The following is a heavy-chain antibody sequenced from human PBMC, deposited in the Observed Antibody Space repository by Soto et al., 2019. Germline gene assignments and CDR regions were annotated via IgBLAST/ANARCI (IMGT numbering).Heavy chain of an antibody. D-gene: IGHD6-6*01. CDR1: GFTFSSYG. CDR2: INDSGDT. J-gene: IGHJ4*02. CDR3: AKGVAYSSSSAYFDY. Sequence: PGGSLRLSCAASGFTFSSYGMSWVRQAPGKGLEWVSSINDSGDTYYGDSVKGRFTISRDNSKNTLYLQVNSLSAEDTAVYYCAKGVAYSSSSAYFDYWAQGTLVTVSS. V-gene: IGHV3-23*01.